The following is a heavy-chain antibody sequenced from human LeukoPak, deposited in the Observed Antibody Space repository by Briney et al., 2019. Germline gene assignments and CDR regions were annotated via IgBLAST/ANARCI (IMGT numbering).Heavy chain of an antibody. V-gene: IGHV1-18*01. J-gene: IGHJ4*02. Sequence: ASVKVSCKASGYTFTSYGISWVRQAPGQGLEWMGWISAYNGNTNYAQKLQGRVTMTTDTSTSTAYMELRSLRSDDTAVYYCARGGPFPSGSSSREYYLDYWGQGTPVTVSS. D-gene: IGHD6-6*01. CDR1: GYTFTSYG. CDR3: ARGGPFPSGSSSREYYLDY. CDR2: ISAYNGNT.